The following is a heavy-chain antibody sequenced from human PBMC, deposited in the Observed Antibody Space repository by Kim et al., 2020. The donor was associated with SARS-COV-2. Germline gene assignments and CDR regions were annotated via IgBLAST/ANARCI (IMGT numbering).Heavy chain of an antibody. CDR3: AKCHSNWGNDAFDI. D-gene: IGHD3-16*01. CDR1: GFTFSNYA. J-gene: IGHJ3*02. V-gene: IGHV3-23*01. Sequence: GGSLRLSCAASGFTFSNYAMSWVRQAPGKGLEWVSYIRGGGAVTHYAGSVKGRCTISRDNFKNILYLQLDSLRDEDTAVYYCAKCHSNWGNDAFDIWGLGTMVTVSS. CDR2: IRGGGAVT.